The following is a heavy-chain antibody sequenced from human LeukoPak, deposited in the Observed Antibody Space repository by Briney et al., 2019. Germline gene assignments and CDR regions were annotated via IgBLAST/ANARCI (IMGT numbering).Heavy chain of an antibody. V-gene: IGHV4-34*01. Sequence: PSETLSLTCALYGGSFSGYYWSWIRQPPGKGLEWIGEINHSGSTNYNPSLKSRVTISVDTSKNQFSLKLSSVTAADTAVYYCARERGYSYWSYFDYWGQGTLVTVSS. D-gene: IGHD5-18*01. CDR2: INHSGST. CDR1: GGSFSGYY. J-gene: IGHJ4*02. CDR3: ARERGYSYWSYFDY.